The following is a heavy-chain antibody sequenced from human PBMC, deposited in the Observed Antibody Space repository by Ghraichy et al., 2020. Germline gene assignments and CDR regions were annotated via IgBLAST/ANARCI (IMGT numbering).Heavy chain of an antibody. CDR2: ISGSGGST. Sequence: GGSLRLSCAASGFTFRSYAMNWVRQAPGKGLEWVSVISGSGGSTYYADSVKGRFTISRDNSKDTLYLQMNSLRAEDTAVYYCAKSMWEPAYNNWFDSWGQGTLVTVSP. CDR1: GFTFRSYA. CDR3: AKSMWEPAYNNWFDS. V-gene: IGHV3-23*01. J-gene: IGHJ5*01. D-gene: IGHD1-26*01.